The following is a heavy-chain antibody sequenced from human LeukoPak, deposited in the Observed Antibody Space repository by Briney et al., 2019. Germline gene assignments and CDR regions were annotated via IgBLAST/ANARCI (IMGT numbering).Heavy chain of an antibody. CDR3: ARAPDLELFDY. CDR2: IYTSGST. Sequence: SQTLSLTCTVSGGSISSGSYYWSWIRQPAGKGLEWIGRIYTSGSTNYNPSLKSRVTISVDTSKNQFSLKLSSVTAADTAVYYCARAPDLELFDYWGQGTLVTVSS. D-gene: IGHD1-26*01. V-gene: IGHV4-61*02. J-gene: IGHJ4*02. CDR1: GGSISSGSYY.